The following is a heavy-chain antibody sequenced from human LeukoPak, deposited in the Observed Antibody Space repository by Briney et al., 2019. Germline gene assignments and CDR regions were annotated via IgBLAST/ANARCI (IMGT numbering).Heavy chain of an antibody. V-gene: IGHV3-30*18. CDR3: AKAGSQAPEYYFNY. Sequence: GGSLRLSCEASGFTFSSYGMHWVRQAPGKGLEWVAVISYDGSNEYYADSVKGRFTISRDNSKNTLYLQMKSLRAEDTAVYYCAKAGSQAPEYYFNYWAREPWSPSPQ. J-gene: IGHJ4*02. CDR2: ISYDGSNE. CDR1: GFTFSSYG.